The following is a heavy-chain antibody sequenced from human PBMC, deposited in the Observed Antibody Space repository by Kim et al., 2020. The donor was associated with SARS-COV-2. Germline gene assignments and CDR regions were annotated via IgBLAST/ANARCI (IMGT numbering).Heavy chain of an antibody. J-gene: IGHJ4*02. Sequence: DYAVSVKSRITINPDTSKNQFSLQLNSVTPEDTAVYYCARVSSGWEDFDYWGQGTLVTVSS. CDR3: ARVSSGWEDFDY. D-gene: IGHD6-19*01. V-gene: IGHV6-1*01.